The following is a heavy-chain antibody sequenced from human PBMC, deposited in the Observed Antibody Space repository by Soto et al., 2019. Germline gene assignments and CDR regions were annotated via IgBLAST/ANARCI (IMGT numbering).Heavy chain of an antibody. D-gene: IGHD1-26*01. V-gene: IGHV3-74*01. CDR2: INIDGTTT. Sequence: EVQLVESGGGLVQPGGSLRLSCAASGFAFSTKWMHWVRQGPGKGLVCVSRINIDGTTTNYADSVKGRFTISRDNAKNMLYLQMDSLRAEDTAVYYCARIPYSDTDPCPWGQGTLVTVSS. CDR3: ARIPYSDTDPCP. CDR1: GFAFSTKW. J-gene: IGHJ5*02.